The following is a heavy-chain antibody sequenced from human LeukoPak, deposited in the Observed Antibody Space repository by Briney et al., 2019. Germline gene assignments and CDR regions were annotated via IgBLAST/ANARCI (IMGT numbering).Heavy chain of an antibody. D-gene: IGHD3-22*01. Sequence: GASVKASCKASGYTFSAYDINWVRQATGQGLEWIGWMNPNSGNTGFAQKFQGRVTMTRDTSINTAYMELSNLRSEDTAVYYCARVSQTPAYYYTSGYYYHGYWGQGTRVTVSS. J-gene: IGHJ4*02. V-gene: IGHV1-8*01. CDR2: MNPNSGNT. CDR1: GYTFSAYD. CDR3: ARVSQTPAYYYTSGYYYHGY.